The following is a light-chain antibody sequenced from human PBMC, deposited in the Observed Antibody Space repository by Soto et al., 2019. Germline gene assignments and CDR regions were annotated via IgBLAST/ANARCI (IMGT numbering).Light chain of an antibody. V-gene: IGLV4-69*01. CDR2: LNSDGSH. CDR3: QTWGTGFRV. J-gene: IGLJ3*02. CDR1: SGHSSYA. Sequence: QPVLTQSPYASASLGASVKLTCTLSSGHSSYAIAWHQQQPEKGPRYLMNLNSDGSHSKGDGIPDRFSGSSSGAERYLTISSLQSEDEADYYCQTWGTGFRVFGGGTKLTVL.